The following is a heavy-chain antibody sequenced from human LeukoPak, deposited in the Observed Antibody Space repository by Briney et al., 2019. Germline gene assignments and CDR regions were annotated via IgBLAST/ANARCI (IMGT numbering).Heavy chain of an antibody. CDR3: ARFGEMATITLREDLDY. Sequence: GGSLRLSCAASGFTFSSYAMHWVRQAPGKGLEWVAVISYDGSNKYYADSVKGRFTISRDNSKNTLYLQMNSLRAEDTAVYYCARFGEMATITLREDLDYWGQGTLVTVSS. J-gene: IGHJ4*02. CDR1: GFTFSSYA. D-gene: IGHD5-24*01. V-gene: IGHV3-30-3*01. CDR2: ISYDGSNK.